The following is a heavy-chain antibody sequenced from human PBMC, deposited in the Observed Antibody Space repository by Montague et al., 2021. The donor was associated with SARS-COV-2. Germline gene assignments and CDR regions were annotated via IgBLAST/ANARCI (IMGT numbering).Heavy chain of an antibody. Sequence: TRSLTCTVSGGSISSGSYYWSWIRQPAGKGLEWIGRIYTSGSTNYNPSLKSRVTISVDTSKNRFSLKLSSVTAADTAVYYCARASITIFGVADYGMDVWGQGTTVTVSS. D-gene: IGHD3-3*01. V-gene: IGHV4-61*02. CDR3: ARASITIFGVADYGMDV. CDR1: GGSISSGSYY. CDR2: IYTSGST. J-gene: IGHJ6*02.